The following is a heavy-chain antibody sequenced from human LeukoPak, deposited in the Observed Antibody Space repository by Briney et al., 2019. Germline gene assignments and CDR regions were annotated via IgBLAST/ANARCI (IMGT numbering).Heavy chain of an antibody. Sequence: ASVKVSCKASGYIFTAYYIHWLRQAPGQGLEWMGWINPNSGGTSFALNFQGRVTLTRDTSISTVYMELSRLRSDDTAVYYCARDLSGGALGAFDIWGQGTMDTVSS. V-gene: IGHV1-2*02. CDR3: ARDLSGGALGAFDI. CDR1: GYIFTAYY. J-gene: IGHJ3*02. CDR2: INPNSGGT. D-gene: IGHD2-15*01.